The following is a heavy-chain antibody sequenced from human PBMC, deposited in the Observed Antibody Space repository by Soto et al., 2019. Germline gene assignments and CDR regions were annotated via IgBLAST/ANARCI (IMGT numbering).Heavy chain of an antibody. J-gene: IGHJ4*02. V-gene: IGHV1-2*02. CDR1: GYTFTGYY. Sequence: QVQLVQSGAEVKKPGASVRVSCKASGYTFTGYYIHWVRQAPGQGLEWMGWINPYSGGTNNAQKFQGRVTLTSDTSISTVSVDLSRLTSDDTAVYYCARVGPSDTYVSSSYYFDYWGQGTLVTVSS. CDR3: ARVGPSDTYVSSSYYFDY. CDR2: INPYSGGT. D-gene: IGHD3-22*01.